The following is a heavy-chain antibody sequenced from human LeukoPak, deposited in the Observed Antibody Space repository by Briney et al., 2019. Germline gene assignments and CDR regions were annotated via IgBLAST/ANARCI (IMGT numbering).Heavy chain of an antibody. CDR3: AKDLGVRYFDWLIPGSDY. CDR2: ISDSGGST. J-gene: IGHJ4*02. V-gene: IGHV3-23*01. D-gene: IGHD3-9*01. Sequence: PGGSLRLSCAASGFTFSSYGMSWVRQAPGKGLEWVSGISDSGGSTYYADSVKGRFTISRDNAKNTLYLQMNSLRAEDTAVYYCAKDLGVRYFDWLIPGSDYWGQGTLVTVSS. CDR1: GFTFSSYG.